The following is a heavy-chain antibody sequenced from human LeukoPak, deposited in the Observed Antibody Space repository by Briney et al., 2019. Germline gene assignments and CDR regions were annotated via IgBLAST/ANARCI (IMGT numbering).Heavy chain of an antibody. CDR2: IYSGGNT. J-gene: IGHJ3*02. D-gene: IGHD3-16*01. V-gene: IGHV3-66*01. CDR3: ARDRLPPLGAFDI. Sequence: GGCLRLSGAASGFTVSSNFMSWVRQAPGRGLEWVSVIYSGGNTYYADYVKGRFTIPRDNSKNTLYLQMNSLRAEDTAVYHCARDRLPPLGAFDIWGQGTMVTVSS. CDR1: GFTVSSNF.